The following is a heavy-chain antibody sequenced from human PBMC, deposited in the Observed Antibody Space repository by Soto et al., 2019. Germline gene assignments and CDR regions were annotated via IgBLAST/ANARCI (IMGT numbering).Heavy chain of an antibody. CDR2: VHYSGST. CDR1: GGSIMSNIYY. J-gene: IGHJ4*02. CDR3: ARQHYYDSSGYYTWN. V-gene: IGHV4-39*01. Sequence: SETLSLTFSVSGGSIMSNIYYLGLVRQPPRKGLEWIATVHYSGSTYSTPSLKNRATISADTSNNQFSLRLNSVTAADTAVYYCARQHYYDSSGYYTWNWGQGTLVTVSS. D-gene: IGHD3-22*01.